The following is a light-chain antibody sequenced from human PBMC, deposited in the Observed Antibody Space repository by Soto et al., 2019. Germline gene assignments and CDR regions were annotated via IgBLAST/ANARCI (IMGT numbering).Light chain of an antibody. J-gene: IGLJ1*01. CDR3: SSYTTTNTLYV. Sequence: QSALTQPASVSGSPGQSITIPCTGTNSDVGGYNYVSWYQHHPGKAPKLMIYEVFNRPSGVSSRFSGSKSGSTASLTISGLQAEDEADYYCSSYTTTNTLYVFGTGTKLPS. V-gene: IGLV2-14*01. CDR1: NSDVGGYNY. CDR2: EVF.